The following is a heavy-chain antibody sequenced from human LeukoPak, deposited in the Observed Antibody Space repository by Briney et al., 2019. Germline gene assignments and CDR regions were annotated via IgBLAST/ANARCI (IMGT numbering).Heavy chain of an antibody. CDR3: ARHPTGITIFGVVIPYFDY. V-gene: IGHV3-7*01. CDR2: IKQDGSEK. Sequence: GGSLRLSCAASGFTFSSYWMSSFRQAPGKGLEWVANIKQDGSEKYYVDSVKGRFTISRDNAKNSLYMQMNSLRAEDTAVYYCARHPTGITIFGVVIPYFDYWGQGTLVTVSS. CDR1: GFTFSSYW. D-gene: IGHD3-3*01. J-gene: IGHJ4*02.